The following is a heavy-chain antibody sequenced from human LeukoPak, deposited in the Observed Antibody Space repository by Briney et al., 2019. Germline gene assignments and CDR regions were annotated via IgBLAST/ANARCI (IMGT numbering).Heavy chain of an antibody. V-gene: IGHV4-59*11. Sequence: PSETLSLTCTVSGGSISSHYWSWLRQPPGKGLEWIGYIYYSGSTNYNPSLKSRVTISVDTSKNQFSLKLSSVTAADTAVYYCARALFGPFDPWGQGTLVTVSS. D-gene: IGHD2-21*01. J-gene: IGHJ5*02. CDR3: ARALFGPFDP. CDR2: IYYSGST. CDR1: GGSISSHY.